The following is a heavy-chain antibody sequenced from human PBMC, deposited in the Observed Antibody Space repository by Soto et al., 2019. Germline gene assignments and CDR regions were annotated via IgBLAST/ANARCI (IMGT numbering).Heavy chain of an antibody. CDR1: GGSISSSGYY. CDR2: IYYSGST. Sequence: QVQLQESGPGLVKPSQTLSLTCTVSGGSISSSGYYWSWIRQHPGKGLEWIGYIYYSGSTYYNPSLKSRVTISVDLSKKQFSLKLSSVTAADMAVYYCASKDYGDYWYWGQGTLVTVSS. CDR3: ASKDYGDYWY. D-gene: IGHD4-17*01. J-gene: IGHJ4*02. V-gene: IGHV4-31*03.